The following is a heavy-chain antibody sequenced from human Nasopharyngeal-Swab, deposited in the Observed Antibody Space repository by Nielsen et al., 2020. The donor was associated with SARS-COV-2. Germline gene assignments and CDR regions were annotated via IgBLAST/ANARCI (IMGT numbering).Heavy chain of an antibody. J-gene: IGHJ4*02. V-gene: IGHV3-33*06. D-gene: IGHD2/OR15-2a*01. CDR1: GFSFSTYC. CDR3: AKDLRGPYFF. CDR2: IWYDGSNK. Sequence: GESLKISCAASGFSFSTYCMHWVRQSPVKGLEWLTHIWYDGSNKYYADSVKGRFTISRDNSKNTLSLQMNSLRAEDTAVYYCAKDLRGPYFFWGQGTLVTVSS.